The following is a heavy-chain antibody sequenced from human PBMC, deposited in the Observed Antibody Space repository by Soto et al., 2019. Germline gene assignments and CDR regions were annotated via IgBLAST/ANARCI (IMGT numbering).Heavy chain of an antibody. Sequence: QAQLVESGGGVVQPGRSLRLSCAASEFTFNTYGMHWVRQAPGKGLEWVAIIWYDESNKYYADSVKGRFTISRDNSQNTLYLQMNGLRAEDTAVYYCARDLSKGSYFDLWGPGTLVTVSS. J-gene: IGHJ4*02. CDR1: EFTFNTYG. CDR2: IWYDESNK. D-gene: IGHD3-10*01. CDR3: ARDLSKGSYFDL. V-gene: IGHV3-33*01.